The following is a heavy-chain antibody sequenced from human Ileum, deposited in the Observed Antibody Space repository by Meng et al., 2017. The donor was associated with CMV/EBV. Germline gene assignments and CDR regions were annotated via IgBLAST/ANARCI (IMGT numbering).Heavy chain of an antibody. V-gene: IGHV3-30-3*01. Sequence: VQRVEFGGGGVQPGRSLRMCCADSGFTFRNYGMHWVRQAPGKGLEWVTLVVNDGNKKYYADSVKGRFTISRDNSAKMVYLEMNNLRPEDTAIYYCARDFDYWGQGTLVTVSS. J-gene: IGHJ4*02. CDR3: ARDFDY. CDR1: GFTFRNYG. CDR2: VVNDGNKK.